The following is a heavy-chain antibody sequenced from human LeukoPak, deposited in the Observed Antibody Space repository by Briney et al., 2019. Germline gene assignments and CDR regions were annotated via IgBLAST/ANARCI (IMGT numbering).Heavy chain of an antibody. CDR1: GFTVSSNY. CDR2: IYSGGST. J-gene: IGHJ4*02. D-gene: IGHD3-22*01. V-gene: IGHV3-66*01. CDR3: ARGPRYYDSSGYPPFEY. Sequence: PGGSLRLSCAASGFTVSSNYMSWVRQAPGKGLEWVSVIYSGGSTYYADSVKGRFTISRDNSKNTLYLQMNSLRAEDTAVYYCARGPRYYDSSGYPPFEYWGQGTLVTVSS.